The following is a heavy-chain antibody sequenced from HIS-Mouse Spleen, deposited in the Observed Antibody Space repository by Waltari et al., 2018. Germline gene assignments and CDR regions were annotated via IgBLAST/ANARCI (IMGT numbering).Heavy chain of an antibody. CDR2: ISSSSSYI. CDR3: ARGLGINLLGSFDL. V-gene: IGHV3-21*01. J-gene: IGHJ2*01. D-gene: IGHD2-8*02. Sequence: EVQLVESGGGLVKPGGSLRLSCAASGFTFRSYTMTWFRQAPGKGLEWVSSISSSSSYIYYADSVKGRFTISRDNAKNSLYLQMNSLRAEDTAVYYCARGLGINLLGSFDLWGRGTLVTVSS. CDR1: GFTFRSYT.